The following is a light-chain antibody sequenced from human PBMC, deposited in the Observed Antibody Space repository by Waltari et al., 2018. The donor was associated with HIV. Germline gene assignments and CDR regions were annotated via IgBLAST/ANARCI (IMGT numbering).Light chain of an antibody. CDR3: QVWDSSSNHVV. CDR1: NIGGKS. CDR2: YDN. J-gene: IGLJ3*02. Sequence: SYVLTQPPSVSVAPGKTARITCEGDNIGGKSVHWYQQKAGHAPVLVIYYDNDRPSGIREGFSGFNSGNTATLTISGVEAGDEADYYCQVWDSSSNHVVFGGGTKLTAL. V-gene: IGLV3-21*04.